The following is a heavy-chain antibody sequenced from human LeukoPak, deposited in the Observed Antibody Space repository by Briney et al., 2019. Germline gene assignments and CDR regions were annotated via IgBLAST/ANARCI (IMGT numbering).Heavy chain of an antibody. V-gene: IGHV1-2*02. CDR3: ARGAYYYDSSDYYYEGNPFDY. CDR2: INPNSGGT. D-gene: IGHD3-22*01. J-gene: IGHJ4*02. Sequence: APVKVSCKASGYTFTDYYMHWVRQAPGQGLEWMGWINPNSGGTNYAQKFQGRVTMTRDTSISTAYMELSRLRSDDTAVYYCARGAYYYDSSDYYYEGNPFDYWGQGTLVTVSS. CDR1: GYTFTDYY.